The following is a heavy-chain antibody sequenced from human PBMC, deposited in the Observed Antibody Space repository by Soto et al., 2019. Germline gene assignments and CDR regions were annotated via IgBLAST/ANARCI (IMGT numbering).Heavy chain of an antibody. V-gene: IGHV1-2*02. CDR3: ARGGGVGVAGSAAFDM. J-gene: IGHJ3*02. Sequence: QLHLVQSGAVVKKPGASVTVSCSASGYPVTAYYMHWVRQAPGRGLEWMGGINPATGAAKYTQTFQGRVTRTRDTSTSTVFMELSGLTSEDTADFYWARGGGVGVAGSAAFDMWGQGILVTVSS. D-gene: IGHD3-3*01. CDR2: INPATGAA. CDR1: GYPVTAYY.